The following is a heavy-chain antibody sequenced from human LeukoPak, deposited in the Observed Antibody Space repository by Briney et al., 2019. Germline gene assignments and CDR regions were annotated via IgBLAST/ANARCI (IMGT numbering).Heavy chain of an antibody. J-gene: IGHJ6*03. V-gene: IGHV4-61*02. D-gene: IGHD2-2*01. Sequence: SQTLSLTCTVSGGSISSGSYYWSWIRQPAGKGLEWIGRIYTSGSTNYNPSLKSRVTISVDTSKNQFSLKLSSVTAADTAVYYCARDGVIPAAKIYYYYYYMGVWGKGTTVTVSS. CDR2: IYTSGST. CDR3: ARDGVIPAAKIYYYYYYMGV. CDR1: GGSISSGSYY.